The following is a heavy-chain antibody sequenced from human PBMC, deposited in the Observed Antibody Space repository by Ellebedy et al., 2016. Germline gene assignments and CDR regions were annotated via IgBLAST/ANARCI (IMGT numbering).Heavy chain of an antibody. D-gene: IGHD2-21*01. V-gene: IGHV3-53*01. CDR2: SYSDGRT. Sequence: GESLKISXAASAFNVMSWARQAPGKGLEWVSISYSDGRTYYADSVKGRLSVSRDQSKNTVFLQMNNLRAEDTAVFYCAKTQDYSFPSWGQGTPVTVSS. CDR3: AKTQDYSFPS. CDR1: AFNV. J-gene: IGHJ1*01.